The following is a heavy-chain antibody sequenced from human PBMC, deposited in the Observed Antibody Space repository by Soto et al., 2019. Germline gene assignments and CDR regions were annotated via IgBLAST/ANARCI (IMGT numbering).Heavy chain of an antibody. CDR3: ARRVAAAGVDY. J-gene: IGHJ4*02. D-gene: IGHD6-13*01. CDR2: IYPGDSDT. Sequence: EXLKISYKCSGYXFTSYLLVWVRQMPGKGLEWMGIIYPGDSDTRYSPSFQGQVTISADKSISTAYLQWSSLKASDTAMYYCARRVAAAGVDYWGQGTLVTVSS. CDR1: GYXFTSYL. V-gene: IGHV5-51*01.